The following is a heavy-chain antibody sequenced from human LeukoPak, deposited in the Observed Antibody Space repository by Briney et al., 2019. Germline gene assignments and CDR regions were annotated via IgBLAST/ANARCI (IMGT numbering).Heavy chain of an antibody. Sequence: SETLSLTCTVSGGSISNYYWSWIRQPAGKGLEWIGRVYSSGSPNYNPALESRVTISVDTSKNQFSLRLRSVTAADTAVYYCAREFRTTWNNFDFWGQGTLVTVSS. V-gene: IGHV4-4*07. D-gene: IGHD1/OR15-1a*01. CDR3: AREFRTTWNNFDF. CDR1: GGSISNYY. J-gene: IGHJ4*02. CDR2: VYSSGSP.